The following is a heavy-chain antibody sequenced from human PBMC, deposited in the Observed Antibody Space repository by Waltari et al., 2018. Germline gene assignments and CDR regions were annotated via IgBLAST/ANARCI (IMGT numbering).Heavy chain of an antibody. D-gene: IGHD2-15*01. J-gene: IGHJ4*02. CDR2: MYYSGST. CDR3: VRHARTTSGGKHFDH. CDR1: GDSISSSSFY. Sequence: QLQESGPGLVKASETLSLTCTVSGDSISSSSFYWGLVRQPPGKGLEWIGNMYYSGSTYYNPALKSRVTISGDTSKSQFSLKLSSVTAADTSMYYCVRHARTTSGGKHFDHWGQGMLVTVSP. V-gene: IGHV4-39*01.